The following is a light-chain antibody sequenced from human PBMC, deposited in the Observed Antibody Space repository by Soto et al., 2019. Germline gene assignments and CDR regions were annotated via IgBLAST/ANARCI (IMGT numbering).Light chain of an antibody. CDR2: GAS. CDR1: QSVSSNY. V-gene: IGKV3-20*01. J-gene: IGKJ5*01. CDR3: QQYASSPIA. Sequence: ALTQSPGTLSSSPGERATLSCRASQSVSSNYLAWYQQKPGQAPRLLIYGASSRATGIPDRFSGSGSGTDLTITIDRLESEDGEVYHGQQYASSPIAFGQGTRLEIK.